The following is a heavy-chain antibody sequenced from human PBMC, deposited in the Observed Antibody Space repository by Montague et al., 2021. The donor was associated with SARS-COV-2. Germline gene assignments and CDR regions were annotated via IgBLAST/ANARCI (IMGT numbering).Heavy chain of an antibody. CDR3: ARAHSGSWAHLDN. J-gene: IGHJ4*02. Sequence: IYTSGTTDYSFSLKGRVTISVDTSTNQFSLKLTSVTAADTAVYYCARAHSGSWAHLDNWGQGSLVTVSS. V-gene: IGHV4-61*02. D-gene: IGHD5-12*01. CDR2: IYTSGTT.